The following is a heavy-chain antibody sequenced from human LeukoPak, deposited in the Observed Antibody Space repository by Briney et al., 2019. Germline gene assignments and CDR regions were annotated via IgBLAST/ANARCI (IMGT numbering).Heavy chain of an antibody. Sequence: GGSLRLSCAASGFTFSSYAMSWVRQAPGKGLEWVSGISGSGGTTYYADSVQGRFTISRDNSKKTVFLQMSRLRAEDTAVYYCAKGGVVTAIIPLDYWGQGTLVTVSS. V-gene: IGHV3-23*01. J-gene: IGHJ4*02. D-gene: IGHD2-21*02. CDR3: AKGGVVTAIIPLDY. CDR2: ISGSGGTT. CDR1: GFTFSSYA.